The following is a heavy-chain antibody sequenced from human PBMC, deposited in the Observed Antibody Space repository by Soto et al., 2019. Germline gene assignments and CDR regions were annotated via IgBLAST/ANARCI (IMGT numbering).Heavy chain of an antibody. D-gene: IGHD6-13*01. CDR1: GGTFSSHP. CDR3: ERQYIAAARNWFDP. J-gene: IGHJ5*02. CDR2: IIPIFGTA. V-gene: IGHV1-69*13. Sequence: SVKGSCRASGGTFSSHPIRWVRQAPQQELEWMGGIIPIFGTANYAHKFQGRVTITADESTTTAYMELSSLRSEDTAVYYCERQYIAAARNWFDPRGQGSLVTVSA.